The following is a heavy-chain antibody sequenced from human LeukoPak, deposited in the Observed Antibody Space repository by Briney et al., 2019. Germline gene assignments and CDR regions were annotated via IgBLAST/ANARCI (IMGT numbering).Heavy chain of an antibody. CDR1: GFTFSTYW. D-gene: IGHD1-26*01. V-gene: IGHV3-7*05. J-gene: IGHJ4*02. CDR2: INQDGSDK. Sequence: GGSLRLSCAGSGFTFSTYWMTWVRQAPGKGLEWVANINQDGSDKYYVDSVKGRFTISRDNPKNSLFLQMSSLRAEDTAVYYCARDRIVGATAGAVDYWGQGALVTVSS. CDR3: ARDRIVGATAGAVDY.